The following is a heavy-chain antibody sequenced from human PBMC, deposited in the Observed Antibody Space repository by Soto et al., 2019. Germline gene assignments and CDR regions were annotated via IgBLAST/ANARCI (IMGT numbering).Heavy chain of an antibody. Sequence: KPGGSLRLSCAASGFTFSDYYMSWIRQAPGKGLEWVSYISSGGSTIYYADSVKGRFTISRDNAKNSLYLQMNSLRAEDTAVYYCARDCIVGATYYYYYGMDVWGQGTTVTVSS. D-gene: IGHD1-26*01. CDR1: GFTFSDYY. J-gene: IGHJ6*02. CDR3: ARDCIVGATYYYYYGMDV. CDR2: ISSGGSTI. V-gene: IGHV3-11*01.